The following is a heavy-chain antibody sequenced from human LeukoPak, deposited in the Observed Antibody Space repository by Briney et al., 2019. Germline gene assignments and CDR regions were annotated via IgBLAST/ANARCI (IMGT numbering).Heavy chain of an antibody. CDR1: GGTFSSYA. D-gene: IGHD5-24*01. CDR3: ARGPIRHGYNYVWFDY. Sequence: SVKVSCKASGGTFSSYAISWVRQAPGQGLEWMGRIIPILGIANYAQKFQGRVTITADKSTRTAYMELSSLRSEDTAVYYCARGPIRHGYNYVWFDYWGQGTLVTVSS. J-gene: IGHJ4*02. CDR2: IIPILGIA. V-gene: IGHV1-69*04.